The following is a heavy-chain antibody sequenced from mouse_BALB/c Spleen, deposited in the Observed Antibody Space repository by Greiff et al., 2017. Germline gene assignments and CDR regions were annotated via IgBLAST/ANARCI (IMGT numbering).Heavy chain of an antibody. Sequence: QVHVKQSGPGLVQPSQSLSITCTVSGFSLTSYGVHWVRQSPGKGLEWLGVIWSGGSTDYNAAFISRLSISKDNSKSQVFFKMNSLQADDTAIYYCARNLYDGYTGAMDYWGQGTSVTVSS. D-gene: IGHD2-3*01. V-gene: IGHV2-4-1*01. CDR1: GFSLTSYG. CDR2: IWSGGST. CDR3: ARNLYDGYTGAMDY. J-gene: IGHJ4*01.